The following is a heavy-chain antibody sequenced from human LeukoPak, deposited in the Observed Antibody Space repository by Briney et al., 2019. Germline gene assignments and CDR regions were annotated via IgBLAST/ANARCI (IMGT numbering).Heavy chain of an antibody. CDR2: ISSSSSYI. CDR1: GFTFSSYS. CDR3: ARAVEDCSSTSCFYFDY. D-gene: IGHD2-2*01. V-gene: IGHV3-21*01. Sequence: PGGSLRLSCAASGFTFSSYSMNWVRQAPGKGLEWVSSISSSSSYIYYADSVKGRFTISRDNAKNSLYLHMNSLRAEDTAVYYCARAVEDCSSTSCFYFDYWGQGTLVTVSS. J-gene: IGHJ4*02.